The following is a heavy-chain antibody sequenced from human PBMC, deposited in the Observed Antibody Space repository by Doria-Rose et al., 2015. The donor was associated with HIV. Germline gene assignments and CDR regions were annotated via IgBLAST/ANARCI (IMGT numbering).Heavy chain of an antibody. J-gene: IGHJ4*02. Sequence: QVTLKESGPVLVKPTETLTLTCTVSGVSLSSPGMGVSWIRQPPGKALEWLANIFSDDERSYKTSLKIRLTISRGTSKSQVVLTMTDMDPVDTATYYCARIKSSRWYHKYYFYFWGQGTLVIVSA. V-gene: IGHV2-26*01. D-gene: IGHD6-13*01. CDR1: GVSLSSPGMG. CDR2: IFSDDER. CDR3: ARIKSSRWYHKYYFYF.